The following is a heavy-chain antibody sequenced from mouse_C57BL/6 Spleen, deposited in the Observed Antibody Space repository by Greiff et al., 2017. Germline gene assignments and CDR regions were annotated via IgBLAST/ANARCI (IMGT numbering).Heavy chain of an antibody. D-gene: IGHD3-1*01. CDR1: GFTFSSYA. CDR3: AIDRGLRVYYAMDY. CDR2: ISDGGGYT. V-gene: IGHV5-4*01. J-gene: IGHJ4*01. Sequence: EVQVVESGGGLVKPGGSLKLSCAASGFTFSSYAMSWVRQTPGKRLEWVANISDGGGYTYYPDNGKGRFTISRDNDKNNLYLQRSHLKSENTAMYYCAIDRGLRVYYAMDYWGQGPSVTVSS.